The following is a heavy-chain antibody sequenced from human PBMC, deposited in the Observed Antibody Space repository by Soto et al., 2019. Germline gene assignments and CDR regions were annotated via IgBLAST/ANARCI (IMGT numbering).Heavy chain of an antibody. Sequence: SETLSLTCTVSSGSIGTYFWSWIRQPPGKGLEWIGYIYYSGTTNYNPSLKSRVTIFLDASKNQFSLRLSSVTAADTAVYYCARGRGGTYDAFDIWGQGTLVTVSS. J-gene: IGHJ3*02. V-gene: IGHV4-59*01. D-gene: IGHD1-26*01. CDR3: ARGRGGTYDAFDI. CDR1: SGSIGTYF. CDR2: IYYSGTT.